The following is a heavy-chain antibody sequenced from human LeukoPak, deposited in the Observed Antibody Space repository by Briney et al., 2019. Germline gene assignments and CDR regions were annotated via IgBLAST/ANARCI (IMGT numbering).Heavy chain of an antibody. D-gene: IGHD3-10*02. Sequence: GGSLRLSCAASGFTFSNAWMSWVRQAPGKGLEWVGRIKSKTDGGTTDYAAPVKGRFTISRDDSKNTLYLQMNSLKTEDTAVYYCTTDQTTMFGRYFDYWGQGTLVTVSS. CDR2: IKSKTDGGTT. CDR1: GFTFSNAW. V-gene: IGHV3-15*01. CDR3: TTDQTTMFGRYFDY. J-gene: IGHJ4*02.